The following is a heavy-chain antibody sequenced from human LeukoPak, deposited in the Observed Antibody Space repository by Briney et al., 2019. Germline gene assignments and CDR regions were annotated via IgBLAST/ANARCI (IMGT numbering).Heavy chain of an antibody. CDR1: GFTFSSYW. CDR3: ARGLVGATDY. CDR2: IQQDGSEQ. Sequence: PGGSLRLSCTASGFTFSSYWMSWVRQAPGKGLEWVANIQQDGSEQYYVDSVKGRFTISRDNAKNSLYLQMNSLRAEDTAVYYCARGLVGATDYWGQGTLVTVSS. J-gene: IGHJ4*02. V-gene: IGHV3-7*04. D-gene: IGHD1-26*01.